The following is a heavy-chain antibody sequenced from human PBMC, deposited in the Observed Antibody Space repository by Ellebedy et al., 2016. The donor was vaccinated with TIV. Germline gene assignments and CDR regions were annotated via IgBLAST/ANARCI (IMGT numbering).Heavy chain of an antibody. CDR2: VFGRDNT. CDR3: VRDRYTTGWYAFDV. J-gene: IGHJ3*01. Sequence: PGGSLRLSCEASGFSVMDDYMRWVRQAPGQGLEWVALVFGRDNTAYGDSVRGRFTVSRDKGTNTVFLQMSGLRADDTAVYYCVRDRYTTGWYAFDVWGLGTMVAVSS. CDR1: GFSVMDDY. D-gene: IGHD6-19*01. V-gene: IGHV3-66*01.